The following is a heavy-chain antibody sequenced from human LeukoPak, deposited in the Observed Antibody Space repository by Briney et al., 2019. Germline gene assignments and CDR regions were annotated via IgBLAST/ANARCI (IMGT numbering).Heavy chain of an antibody. CDR2: INRRGHT. D-gene: IGHD3-10*01. CDR3: ARTREFGDFDY. J-gene: IGHJ4*02. V-gene: IGHV3-43*01. Sequence: PGGSLRLSCAASGFTFDRFTIHWVRQTPGKGLEWVSLINRRGHTFYADSVKGRFTISRDNAKNSLYLQMNSLRAEDTAVYYCARTREFGDFDYWGQGTLVTVSS. CDR1: GFTFDRFT.